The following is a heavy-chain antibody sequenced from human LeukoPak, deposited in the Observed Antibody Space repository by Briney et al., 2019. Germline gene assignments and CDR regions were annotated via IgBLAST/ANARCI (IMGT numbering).Heavy chain of an antibody. CDR2: INTNTGNP. D-gene: IGHD3-3*01. Sequence: GASVKVSCKASGYTFTSYAMNWVRQAPGQGLEWMGWINTNTGNPTYAQGFTGRFVFSSDTSVSTAYLQISSLKAEDTAVYYCARVYYDFWSGYWNDYWGQGTLVTVSS. CDR3: ARVYYDFWSGYWNDY. V-gene: IGHV7-4-1*02. J-gene: IGHJ4*02. CDR1: GYTFTSYA.